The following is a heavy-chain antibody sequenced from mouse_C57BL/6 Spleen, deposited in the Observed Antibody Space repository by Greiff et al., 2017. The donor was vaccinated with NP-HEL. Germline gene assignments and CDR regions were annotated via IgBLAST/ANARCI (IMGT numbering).Heavy chain of an antibody. CDR2: IDPETGGT. V-gene: IGHV1-15*01. D-gene: IGHD4-1*01. Sequence: QVQLQQSGAELVRPGASVTLSCKASGYTFTDYEMHWVKQTPVHGLEWIGAIDPETGGTAYNQKFKGKAILTADKSSSTAYMELRSLTSEDSAVYYCTREGGWDAYYVDYWGQGTTLTVSS. CDR1: GYTFTDYE. CDR3: TREGGWDAYYVDY. J-gene: IGHJ2*01.